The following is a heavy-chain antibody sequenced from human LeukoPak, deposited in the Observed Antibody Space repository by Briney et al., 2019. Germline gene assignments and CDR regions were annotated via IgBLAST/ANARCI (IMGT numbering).Heavy chain of an antibody. CDR2: ISGSSSYI. J-gene: IGHJ4*02. CDR3: ARSYYYVSSDYYPIDY. V-gene: IGHV3-21*01. CDR1: GFTFSTYS. Sequence: GGSLRLSCAASGFTFSTYSMNWVRQAPGKGLEWVSSISGSSSYIYYADSVKGRFTISRDNAKNSLYLQMNSLRAEDTAVYYCARSYYYVSSDYYPIDYWGQGTLVTVSS. D-gene: IGHD3-22*01.